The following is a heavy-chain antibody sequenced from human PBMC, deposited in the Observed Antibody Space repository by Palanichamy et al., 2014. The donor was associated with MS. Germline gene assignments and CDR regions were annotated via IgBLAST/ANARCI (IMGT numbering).Heavy chain of an antibody. CDR2: IFRGGFT. CDR3: ATRDCSGGSCYSGGMDF. D-gene: IGHD2-15*01. Sequence: EVQLVESGGGLMQPGESLRLSCAASGFSVSDNYMTWVRQAPGKGLEWVSVIFRGGFTYYADSVKGRFTISRDNSKNTVNLQMNSLSPEDTAVYYCATRDCSGGSCYSGGMDFWGQGGLVTVSS. J-gene: IGHJ4*02. V-gene: IGHV3-53*01. CDR1: GFSVSDNY.